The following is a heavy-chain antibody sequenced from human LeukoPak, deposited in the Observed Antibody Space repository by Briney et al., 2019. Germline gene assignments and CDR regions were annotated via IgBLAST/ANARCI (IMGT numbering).Heavy chain of an antibody. CDR3: ARGRGAARLGDY. CDR2: MNPNSGST. J-gene: IGHJ4*02. D-gene: IGHD6-6*01. V-gene: IGHV1-8*01. Sequence: ASVKVSCKASGYTFTSYDINWVRQATGQGLEWMGWMNPNSGSTGYAQKFQGRVTMTRNTSISTAYMELSSLRSEDTAVYYCARGRGAARLGDYWGQGTLVTVSS. CDR1: GYTFTSYD.